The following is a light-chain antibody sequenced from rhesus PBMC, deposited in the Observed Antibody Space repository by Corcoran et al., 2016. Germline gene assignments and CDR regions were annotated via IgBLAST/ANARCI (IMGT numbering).Light chain of an antibody. CDR1: QGISSY. V-gene: IGKV1-38*01. CDR2: DAS. CDR3: QQRNSYPTA. J-gene: IGKJ3*01. Sequence: DIQLTQSPSSLSASVGDRVTITCRASQGISSYLAWYQQKPGKAPKLLMYDASDLQSGVPSRFSGSGSGTDFTLTISSLQPKDFAVYYCQQRNSYPTAFSPGTKLGI.